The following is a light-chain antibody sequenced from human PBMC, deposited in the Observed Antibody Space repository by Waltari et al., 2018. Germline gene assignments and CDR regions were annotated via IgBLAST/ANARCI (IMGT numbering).Light chain of an antibody. CDR1: QSVSDY. V-gene: IGKV3-11*01. J-gene: IGKJ4*01. CDR3: HQRTSWPLT. CDR2: DAS. Sequence: EIVLTQSPATLSLSPGERATPSCRASQSVSDYLAWYQQKPGQAPRLLIYDASNRATGIPARFSGSGSGTDFTLTISSLEPEDFAVYYCHQRTSWPLTFGGGTKVEIK.